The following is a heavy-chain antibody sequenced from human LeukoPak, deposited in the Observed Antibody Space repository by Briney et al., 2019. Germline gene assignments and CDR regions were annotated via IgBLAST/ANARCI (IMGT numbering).Heavy chain of an antibody. D-gene: IGHD6-19*01. J-gene: IGHJ4*02. CDR2: IIPIFGTA. CDR1: GGTFSSYA. V-gene: IGHV1-69*13. Sequence: GASVKVSCKASGGTFSSYAISWVRQAPGQGLEWMGGIIPIFGTANYAQKFQGRVTITADESTSTAYMELSSLRSEDTAVYYCASRIYGYSSGWYSFFRYWGQGTLVTVSS. CDR3: ASRIYGYSSGWYSFFRY.